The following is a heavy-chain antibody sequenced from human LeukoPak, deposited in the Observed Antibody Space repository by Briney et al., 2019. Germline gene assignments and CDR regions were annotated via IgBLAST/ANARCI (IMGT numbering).Heavy chain of an antibody. CDR1: GFAFSTYG. D-gene: IGHD3-16*01. Sequence: GGSLRLSCAASGFAFSTYGMHWVRRAPGKGLEGVAFIRYDGSYTYYADSVKGRFTISRENSKNTLYLQMNSLRTEDTAVYYCAKDVAYTFDYWGQGTLVTVSS. CDR2: IRYDGSYT. V-gene: IGHV3-30*02. J-gene: IGHJ4*02. CDR3: AKDVAYTFDY.